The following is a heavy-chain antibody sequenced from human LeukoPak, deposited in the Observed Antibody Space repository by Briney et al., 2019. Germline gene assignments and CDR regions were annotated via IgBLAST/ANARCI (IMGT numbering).Heavy chain of an antibody. V-gene: IGHV4-38-2*02. CDR3: ARRIAVAGYFDY. CDR2: INHSGST. J-gene: IGHJ4*02. D-gene: IGHD6-19*01. CDR1: GYSISSGYY. Sequence: PSETLSLTCTVSGYSISSGYYWSWIRQPPGKGLEWIGEINHSGSTNYNPSLKSRVTISVDTSKNQFSLKLSSVTAADTAVYYCARRIAVAGYFDYWGQGTLVTVSS.